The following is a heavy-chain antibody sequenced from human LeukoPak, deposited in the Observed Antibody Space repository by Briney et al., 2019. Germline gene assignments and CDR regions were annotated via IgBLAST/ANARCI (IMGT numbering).Heavy chain of an antibody. CDR3: AKDAQQYQLLWCLDY. Sequence: AGGSLRLSCAASGFTFSSYGMSWVRQAPGKGLEWVSAISGSGGSTYYADSVKGRFTISRDNSKNTLYLQMNSLRAEDTAVYYCAKDAQQYQLLWCLDYWGQGTLVTVSS. J-gene: IGHJ4*02. D-gene: IGHD2-2*01. CDR1: GFTFSSYG. V-gene: IGHV3-23*01. CDR2: ISGSGGST.